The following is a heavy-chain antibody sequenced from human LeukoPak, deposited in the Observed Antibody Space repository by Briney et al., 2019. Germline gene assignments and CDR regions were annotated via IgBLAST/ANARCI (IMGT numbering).Heavy chain of an antibody. J-gene: IGHJ6*03. CDR2: ISGSGGST. CDR3: AKGGVVTTFYYYCMDV. V-gene: IGHV3-23*01. CDR1: GFTFSSYA. Sequence: GGSLRLSCAASGFTFSSYAMSWVRQAPGKGLEWVSAISGSGGSTYYADSVKGRFTISRDNSKNTLYLQMNSLRAEDTAVYYCAKGGVVTTFYYYCMDVWGKGTTVTVSS. D-gene: IGHD4-11*01.